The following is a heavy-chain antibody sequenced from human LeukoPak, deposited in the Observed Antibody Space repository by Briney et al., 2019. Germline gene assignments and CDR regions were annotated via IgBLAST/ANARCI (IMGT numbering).Heavy chain of an antibody. D-gene: IGHD2-8*01. CDR2: FDPEDGET. J-gene: IGHJ6*02. Sequence: ASVKVSCKVSGYTLTELSMHWVRQAPGEGLEWMGGFDPEDGETIYAQKFQGRVTMTEDTSTDTAYMELSSLRSEDTAVYYCASLSRYYYYYGMDVWGQGTTVTVSS. V-gene: IGHV1-24*01. CDR3: ASLSRYYYYYGMDV. CDR1: GYTLTELS.